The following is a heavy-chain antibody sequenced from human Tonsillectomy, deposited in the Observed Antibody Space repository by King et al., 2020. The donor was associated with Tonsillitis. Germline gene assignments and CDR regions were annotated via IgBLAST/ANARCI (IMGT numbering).Heavy chain of an antibody. D-gene: IGHD3-3*02. CDR3: ARAFSGYYYGMDV. V-gene: IGHV3-74*01. CDR1: GFTFSSYW. J-gene: IGHJ6*02. Sequence: VQLVESGGSLVQPGGSLRLSCAASGFTFSSYWMYWVRQAPGKGLLWFARISSDGSITNYAESVKGRFTISRDNAKNTVSLQMYTLRAEDTAVYYCARAFSGYYYGMDVWGPGTTVTVSS. CDR2: ISSDGSIT.